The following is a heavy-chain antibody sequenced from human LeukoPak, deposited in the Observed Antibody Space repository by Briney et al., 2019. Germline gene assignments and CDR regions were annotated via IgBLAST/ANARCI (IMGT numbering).Heavy chain of an antibody. V-gene: IGHV3-7*01. Sequence: PGGSLRLSCAASGFTFSNYWLTWVRQAPGKGLEWVANIKQDGSEKYYVDSVKGRFTISRDNAKNSLYLQMNSLRAEDTAVYYCAEGITGGWWGQGTLVTVSS. CDR1: GFTFSNYW. J-gene: IGHJ4*02. D-gene: IGHD1-14*01. CDR2: IKQDGSEK. CDR3: AEGITGGW.